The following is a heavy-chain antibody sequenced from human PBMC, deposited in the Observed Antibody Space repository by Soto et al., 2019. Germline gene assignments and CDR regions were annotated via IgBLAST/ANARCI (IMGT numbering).Heavy chain of an antibody. CDR2: IYYSGST. D-gene: IGHD2-15*01. CDR1: GGSISSSSYY. CDR3: ARQPPGGGMDV. V-gene: IGHV4-39*01. J-gene: IGHJ6*01. Sequence: SETLSLTCTVSGGSISSSSYYWGWIRQPPGKGLEWIGSIYYSGSTYYNPSLKSRVTISVDTSKNQFSLKLSSVTAADTAVYYCARQPPGGGMDVWGQGNTVTVSS.